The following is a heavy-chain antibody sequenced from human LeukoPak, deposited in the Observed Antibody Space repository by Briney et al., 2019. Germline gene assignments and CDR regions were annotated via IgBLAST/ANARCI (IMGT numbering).Heavy chain of an antibody. J-gene: IGHJ4*02. CDR3: ARERAYSSILPFDY. D-gene: IGHD6-13*01. CDR2: ISAYNGNT. V-gene: IGHV1-18*01. CDR1: GYTFTSYG. Sequence: ASVKVSCTASGYTFTSYGISWVRQAPGQGLEWMGWISAYNGNTNYAQKLQGRVTMTTDTSTSTAYMELRSLRSDDTAVYYCARERAYSSILPFDYWGQGTLVTVSS.